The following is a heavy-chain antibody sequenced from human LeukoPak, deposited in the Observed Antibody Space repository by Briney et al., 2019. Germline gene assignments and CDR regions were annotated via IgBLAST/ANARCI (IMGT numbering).Heavy chain of an antibody. D-gene: IGHD3-10*01. CDR2: FDPEDGST. J-gene: IGHJ6*04. CDR3: ATDLRGTMVGGVLVDV. CDR1: GYSLTEFS. Sequence: GASVKVSCKVSGYSLTEFSMHWVRQAPGKGLEWMGGFDPEDGSTIFAQRFQGRLTLTEDSSTDTAYMELSSLKSEDTAVYYCATDLRGTMVGGVLVDVWGKGTTVTVSS. V-gene: IGHV1-24*01.